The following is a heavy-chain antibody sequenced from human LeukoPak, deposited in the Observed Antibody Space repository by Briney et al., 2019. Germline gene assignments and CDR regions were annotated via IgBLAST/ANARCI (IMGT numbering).Heavy chain of an antibody. D-gene: IGHD5-18*01. V-gene: IGHV3-53*01. CDR2: FYSGGST. CDR3: ARSNSPPYYFDY. J-gene: IGHJ4*02. CDR1: VVKGNSID. Sequence: SLIVSCSNCVVKGNSIDISWVRHTTGKRLKWVSVFYSGGSTYYADSVKGRFTISRDNSKNTLYLQMNSLRAEDTAVYYCARSNSPPYYFDYWGQGTLVTVSS.